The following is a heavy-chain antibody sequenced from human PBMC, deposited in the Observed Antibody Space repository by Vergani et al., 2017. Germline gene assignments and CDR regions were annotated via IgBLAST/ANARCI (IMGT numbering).Heavy chain of an antibody. CDR1: GYTFSNYY. J-gene: IGHJ4*02. V-gene: IGHV1-46*03. CDR2: INPSGGHT. CDR3: ARGDYGILTGYRY. Sequence: QVQVVQSGAEVKKSGASVKVSCKTSGYTFSNYYMHWVRQAPGQGLEWMGIINPSGGHTNYAQKFQGRVTMTRDTSTSTVYMELSSLRSEAMAIYYCARGDYGILTGYRYWGQGTLVTVSA. D-gene: IGHD3-9*01.